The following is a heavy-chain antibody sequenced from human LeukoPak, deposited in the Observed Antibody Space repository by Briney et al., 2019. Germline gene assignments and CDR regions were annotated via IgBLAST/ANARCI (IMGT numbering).Heavy chain of an antibody. CDR2: IIPVFGTT. CDR3: ASDSSPNY. V-gene: IGHV1-69*13. D-gene: IGHD6-13*01. CDR1: GGTFTTYA. J-gene: IGHJ4*02. Sequence: ASVKVSCKACGGTFTTYAISWVRQAPGQGLEWMGGIIPVFGTTNYAQKFQGRVTITADESTNTAYMVLSSLRFEDTAVYYCASDSSPNYWGQGTLVTVSS.